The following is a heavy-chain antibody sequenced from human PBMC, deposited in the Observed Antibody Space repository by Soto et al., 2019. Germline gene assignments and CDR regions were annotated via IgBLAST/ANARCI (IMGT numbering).Heavy chain of an antibody. D-gene: IGHD4-17*01. CDR1: GGSISSYY. CDR2: IYYSGST. CDR3: ARKLVRDYGDYAWFDP. J-gene: IGHJ5*02. Sequence: PWETLSLTCTVSGGSISSYYWSWIRQPPGKGLEWIGYIYYSGSTNYNPSLKSRVTISVDTSKNQFSLKLSSVTAADTAVYYCARKLVRDYGDYAWFDPWGQGTLVTVSS. V-gene: IGHV4-59*01.